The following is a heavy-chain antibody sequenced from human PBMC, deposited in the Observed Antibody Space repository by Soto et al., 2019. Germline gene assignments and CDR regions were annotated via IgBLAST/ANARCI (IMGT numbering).Heavy chain of an antibody. CDR1: GFAISRGYY. CDR2: IYPSVSS. CDR3: AREKVGTTFFDN. J-gene: IGHJ4*02. D-gene: IGHD1-1*01. V-gene: IGHV4-38-2*02. Sequence: LSLTCNVSGFAISRGYYWSWVRQPPGKGLEWIGSIYPSVSSYHNPSLESRLTLSIDTSKNQFTLKLASVTAADTALYYCAREKVGTTFFDNWGQGTQVTV.